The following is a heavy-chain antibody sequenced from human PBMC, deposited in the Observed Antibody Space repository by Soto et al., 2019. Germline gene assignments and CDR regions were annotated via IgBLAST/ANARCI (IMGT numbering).Heavy chain of an antibody. CDR3: ARDTKQWLDYFDY. Sequence: QVQLVESGEGVVQPGRSLRLSCAASGFTFSSYGMHWVRQAPGKGLEWVAVIWYDGSNKYYADSVKGRFTISRDNSKNTLYLQMNSLRAEDTAVYYCARDTKQWLDYFDYWGQGTLVTVSS. J-gene: IGHJ4*02. V-gene: IGHV3-33*01. CDR1: GFTFSSYG. D-gene: IGHD6-19*01. CDR2: IWYDGSNK.